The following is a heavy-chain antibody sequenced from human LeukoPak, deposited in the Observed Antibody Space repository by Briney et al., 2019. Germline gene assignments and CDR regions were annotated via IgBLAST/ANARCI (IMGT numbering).Heavy chain of an antibody. V-gene: IGHV4-39*07. D-gene: IGHD4-17*01. CDR2: IYYSGST. J-gene: IGHJ4*02. CDR1: GGSISSSSYY. CDR3: ARVYGDSSLDY. Sequence: SETLSLTCTVSGGSISSSSYYWGWIRQPPGKGLEWIGSIYYSGSTYYNPSLKSRVTMSVDTSKNQFSLKLSSVTAADTAVYYCARVYGDSSLDYWGQGTLVTVSS.